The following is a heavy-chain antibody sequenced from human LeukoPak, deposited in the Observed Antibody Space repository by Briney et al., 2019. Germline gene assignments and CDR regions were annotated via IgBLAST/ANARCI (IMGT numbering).Heavy chain of an antibody. CDR1: EFTFSSYA. Sequence: GGSLRLSCAASEFTFSSYAMSGVRQAPGKGVEWVSAISGSGGSTYYADSVKGRFTISRDNSKNTLYLQMNSLRAEDTAVYYCAKDRGILTALDYWGQGTLVTVSS. J-gene: IGHJ4*02. V-gene: IGHV3-23*01. CDR3: AKDRGILTALDY. CDR2: ISGSGGST. D-gene: IGHD3-9*01.